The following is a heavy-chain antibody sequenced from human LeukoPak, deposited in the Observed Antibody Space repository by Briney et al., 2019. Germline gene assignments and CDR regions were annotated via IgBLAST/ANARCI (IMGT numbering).Heavy chain of an antibody. CDR3: AKTPYDYVWGSYRPIDY. CDR1: GFTFSSYG. CDR2: ISYDGSNK. J-gene: IGHJ4*02. Sequence: PGGSLRLSCAASGFTFSSYGMHWVRQAPGKGLEWVAVISYDGSNKYYADSVKGRFTISRDNSKNTLYLQINSLRAEDTAVYYCAKTPYDYVWGSYRPIDYWGQGTLVTVSS. V-gene: IGHV3-30*18. D-gene: IGHD3-16*02.